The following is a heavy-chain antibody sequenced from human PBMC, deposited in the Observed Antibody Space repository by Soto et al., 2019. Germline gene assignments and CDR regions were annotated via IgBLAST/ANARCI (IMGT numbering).Heavy chain of an antibody. CDR3: AREFCSGGNCYTYYFDP. CDR2: INSGGSNT. CDR1: GLTFNRYW. V-gene: IGHV3-74*01. D-gene: IGHD2-15*01. J-gene: IGHJ5*02. Sequence: GGSLRLSCAASGLTFNRYWMHXVRHAPGKGLVSVSHINSGGSNTDYADSVKCRFTISRDNAKSTLFLQMNSLRDEDTAVYYCAREFCSGGNCYTYYFDPWRQGIPVTVSS.